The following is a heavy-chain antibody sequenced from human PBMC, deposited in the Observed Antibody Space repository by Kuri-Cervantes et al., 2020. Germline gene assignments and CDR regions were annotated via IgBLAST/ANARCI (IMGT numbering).Heavy chain of an antibody. D-gene: IGHD2-15*01. V-gene: IGHV3-7*01. CDR2: IKQDGSEK. Sequence: GESLKISCAASGFTFSSYWMSWVRQAPGKGLEWVANIKQDGSEKYYVDSVKGRFTISKDNAKNSLYLQMNSLRAEDTAVYYCAGQPCSGGSCYLDYWGLGTLVTVSS. CDR1: GFTFSSYW. CDR3: AGQPCSGGSCYLDY. J-gene: IGHJ4*02.